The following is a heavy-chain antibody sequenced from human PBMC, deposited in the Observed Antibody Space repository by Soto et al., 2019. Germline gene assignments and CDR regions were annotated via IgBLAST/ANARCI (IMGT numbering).Heavy chain of an antibody. CDR1: GGSVSSGSYY. CDR2: IYYSGST. CDR3: ASGASLFCSGYQYYFDY. Sequence: PSETLSPTCTVSGGSVSSGSYYWSWIRQPPGKGLEWIGYIYYSGSTNYTPSLKSRVTISVDTSKNQFSLKLSSVTAADTAVYYCASGASLFCSGYQYYFDYWGQGTLVTVSS. D-gene: IGHD3-3*01. V-gene: IGHV4-61*01. J-gene: IGHJ4*02.